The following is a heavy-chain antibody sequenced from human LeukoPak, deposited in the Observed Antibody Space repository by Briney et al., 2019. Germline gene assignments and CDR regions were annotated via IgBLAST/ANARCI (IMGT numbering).Heavy chain of an antibody. CDR2: IYHSGST. Sequence: SETLSLTCTVSGYSISSGYYWGWIRQPPGKGLEWIGSIYHSGSTYYNPSLKSRVTISVDTSKNQFSLKLSSVTAADTAVYYCARRAVAGFDYWGQGTLVAVSS. V-gene: IGHV4-38-2*02. D-gene: IGHD6-19*01. J-gene: IGHJ4*02. CDR1: GYSISSGYY. CDR3: ARRAVAGFDY.